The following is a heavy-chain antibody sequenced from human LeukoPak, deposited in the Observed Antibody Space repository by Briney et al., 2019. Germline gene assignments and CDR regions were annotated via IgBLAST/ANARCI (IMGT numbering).Heavy chain of an antibody. V-gene: IGHV1-18*01. Sequence: ASVKVSCKASGYTFTSYGISWVRQAPGQGLEWMGWISAYNGSTDCSQKLQGRVTMTTDTSTSTAYMELRSLRSDDTAVYYCATSWGNYDILTGYPLEYWGQGTLVTVSS. CDR2: ISAYNGST. CDR1: GYTFTSYG. J-gene: IGHJ4*02. CDR3: ATSWGNYDILTGYPLEY. D-gene: IGHD3-9*01.